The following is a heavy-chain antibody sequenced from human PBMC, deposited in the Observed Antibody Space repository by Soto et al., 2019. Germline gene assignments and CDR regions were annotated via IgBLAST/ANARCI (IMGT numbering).Heavy chain of an antibody. CDR3: ARPPEGAVAAMYYFDY. CDR2: IIPIFGTA. CDR1: GGTFSSYA. Sequence: QVQLVQSGAEVKKPGSSVKVSCKASGGTFSSYAISWVRQAPGQGLEWMGGIIPIFGTANYAQKFQGRVTITADESTSTAYMELSSLRAEDTAVYYCARPPEGAVAAMYYFDYWGKGTLVTVSS. J-gene: IGHJ4*02. D-gene: IGHD6-19*01. V-gene: IGHV1-69*12.